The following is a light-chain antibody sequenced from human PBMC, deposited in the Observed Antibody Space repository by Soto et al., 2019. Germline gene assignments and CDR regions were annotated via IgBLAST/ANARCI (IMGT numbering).Light chain of an antibody. CDR3: ASYTTSHIRV. J-gene: IGLJ3*02. CDR2: EVS. CDR1: DSDIGAYNY. V-gene: IGLV2-14*01. Sequence: QSALTQPASVSGSPGQTITISCTGSDSDIGAYNYVSWYQHHPGKAPKLLIYEVSDQPSGVSHRFSGSKSANTASLTISGLQADDEADYSCASYTTSHIRVFGGGTQLTVL.